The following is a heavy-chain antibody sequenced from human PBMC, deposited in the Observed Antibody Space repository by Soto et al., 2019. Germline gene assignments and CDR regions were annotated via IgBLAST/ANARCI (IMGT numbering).Heavy chain of an antibody. D-gene: IGHD2-21*02. V-gene: IGHV3-33*01. Sequence: GGSLRLSCAASGFTFSSYGMHWVRQAPGKGLEWVAVIWYDGSNKYYADSVKGRFTISRDNSKNTLYLQMNSLRAEDTAVYYCARDQYCGGDCYSFSGYWGQGTLVTVSS. CDR3: ARDQYCGGDCYSFSGY. CDR1: GFTFSSYG. CDR2: IWYDGSNK. J-gene: IGHJ4*02.